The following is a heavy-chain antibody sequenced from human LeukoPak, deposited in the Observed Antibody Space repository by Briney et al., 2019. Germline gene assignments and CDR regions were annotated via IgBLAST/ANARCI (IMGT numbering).Heavy chain of an antibody. D-gene: IGHD6-13*01. V-gene: IGHV3-30*02. J-gene: IGHJ3*02. CDR3: AKDEGKIAAAGPFHAFDI. Sequence: QSGGSLRLSCAASGFTFSSYGMHWVRQAPGKGLEWVAFIRYDGSNKYYADSVKGRFTISRDNSKNTLYLQMNSLRAEDTAVYYCAKDEGKIAAAGPFHAFDIWGQGTMVTVSS. CDR1: GFTFSSYG. CDR2: IRYDGSNK.